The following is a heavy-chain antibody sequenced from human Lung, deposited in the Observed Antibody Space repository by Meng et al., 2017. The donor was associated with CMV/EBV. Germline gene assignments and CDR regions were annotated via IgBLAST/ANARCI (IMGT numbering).Heavy chain of an antibody. Sequence: GESLKISCAAAEFTFSEYWMNWVRQAPGKGLEWVANIKQDGSQKYYVESVKGRFTISRDNAKNSLYLQMNGLRAEDTAVYYCVTDLRPYSFLPNVAFDMWGQGTMVTFSS. CDR3: VTDLRPYSFLPNVAFDM. D-gene: IGHD2-21*01. CDR1: EFTFSEYW. CDR2: IKQDGSQK. J-gene: IGHJ3*02. V-gene: IGHV3-7*01.